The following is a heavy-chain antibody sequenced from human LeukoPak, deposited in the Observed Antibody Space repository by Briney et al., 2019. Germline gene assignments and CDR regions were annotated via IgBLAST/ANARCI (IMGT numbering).Heavy chain of an antibody. Sequence: GGSLRLSCAASGFIFDDYAMHWVRQAPGKGLEWVSLISGDGGSTFYADSVRGRFSISRDDSKNSLSLQMNSLTTEDTALYYCAKEEYSHTTNYFDNWGQGILVTVSS. V-gene: IGHV3-43*02. CDR3: AKEEYSHTTNYFDN. CDR1: GFIFDDYA. CDR2: ISGDGGST. J-gene: IGHJ4*02. D-gene: IGHD2-8*01.